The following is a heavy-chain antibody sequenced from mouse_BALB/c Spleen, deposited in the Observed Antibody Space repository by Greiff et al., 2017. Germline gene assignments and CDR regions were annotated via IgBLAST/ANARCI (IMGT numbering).Heavy chain of an antibody. V-gene: IGHV5-6-3*01. CDR3: ARDQGNLYDGYYYAMDY. CDR1: GFTFSSYG. J-gene: IGHJ4*01. Sequence: EVQLEESGAGLVQPGGSLKLSCAASGFTFSSYGMSWVRQTPDKRLELVATINSNGGSTYYPDSVKGRFTISRDNAKNTLYLQLSSLKSEDTAMYDCARDQGNLYDGYYYAMDYWGQGTSVTVSS. CDR2: INSNGGST. D-gene: IGHD2-3*01.